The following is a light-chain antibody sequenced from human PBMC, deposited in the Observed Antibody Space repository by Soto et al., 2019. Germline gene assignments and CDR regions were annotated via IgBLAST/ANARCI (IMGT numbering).Light chain of an antibody. CDR3: HQTYSSPPSTT. J-gene: IGKJ2*01. CDR2: AAS. Sequence: DIQMTQSPSSLSASVGDRVTITCRASQSINKYLNWYQQKPGKAPKLLIYAASSLQSGVPSRFSGSGSGTDFTLTISRLQPEDFATYYCHQTYSSPPSTTFGQGTKLEIK. CDR1: QSINKY. V-gene: IGKV1-39*01.